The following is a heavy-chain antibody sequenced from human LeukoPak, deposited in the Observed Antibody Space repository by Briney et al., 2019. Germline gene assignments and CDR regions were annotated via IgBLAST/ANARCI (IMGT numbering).Heavy chain of an antibody. CDR1: GYSFTYW. CDR3: ARRVYYGDYGFDY. J-gene: IGHJ4*02. D-gene: IGHD4-17*01. Sequence: GESLKISCKGSGYSFTYWIGWVRQMPGKGLEWMGVIHPGDSDTRYSPSFQGQVTISADKSISTAYLHWSSLKASDTAVYYCARRVYYGDYGFDYWGQGTLVTVSS. V-gene: IGHV5-51*01. CDR2: IHPGDSDT.